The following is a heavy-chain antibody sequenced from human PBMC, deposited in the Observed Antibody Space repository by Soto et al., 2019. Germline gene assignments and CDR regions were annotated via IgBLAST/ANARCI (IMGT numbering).Heavy chain of an antibody. D-gene: IGHD6-13*01. CDR2: ISYDGSNK. CDR1: GFTFSSYA. Sequence: QVQLVESGGGVVQPGRSLRLSCAASGFTFSSYAMHWVRQAPGKGLEWVAVISYDGSNKYYADSVKGRFTISRDNSENPQYLQMHSLRAEDTAVYYCAREVHPWVYSSSGPGAYCDYWGQGTLVTVSS. CDR3: AREVHPWVYSSSGPGAYCDY. V-gene: IGHV3-30-3*01. J-gene: IGHJ4*02.